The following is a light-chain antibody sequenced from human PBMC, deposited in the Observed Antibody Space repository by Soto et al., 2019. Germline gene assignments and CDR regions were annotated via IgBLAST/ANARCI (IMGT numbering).Light chain of an antibody. J-gene: IGKJ4*01. CDR3: QQFNILPHMRS. CDR1: QSVGSN. V-gene: IGKV3-15*01. Sequence: IVVTQSPATLSVSPGERVTLSCRASQSVGSNLAWYQQRPGQAPRLLIYDASTRATGIPDRFSGSGSGTEFTLTISSLQSEDFAVYYCQQFNILPHMRSFGGGTKLEMK. CDR2: DAS.